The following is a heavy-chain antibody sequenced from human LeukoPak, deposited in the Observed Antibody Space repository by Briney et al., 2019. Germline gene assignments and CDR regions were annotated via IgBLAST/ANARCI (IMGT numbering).Heavy chain of an antibody. Sequence: GASVKVSCKASGGTFSSYAISWVRQAPGQGLEWMGGIIPIFGTANYAQKFQGRVTITTDESTSTAYMELSSLRSEDTAVYYCARVDRSYWCFDYWGQGTLVTVSS. CDR3: ARVDRSYWCFDY. CDR1: GGTFSSYA. V-gene: IGHV1-69*05. CDR2: IIPIFGTA. D-gene: IGHD1-26*01. J-gene: IGHJ4*02.